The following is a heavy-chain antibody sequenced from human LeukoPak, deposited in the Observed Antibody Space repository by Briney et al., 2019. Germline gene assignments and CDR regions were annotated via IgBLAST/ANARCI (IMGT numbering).Heavy chain of an antibody. J-gene: IGHJ6*02. CDR3: ATAPILRGEGGEHYKYGMDV. CDR1: VGSISSGNW. Sequence: PSEVLSLTCAVSVGSISSGNWWSWVRQSPGKGLEWIGEIHHNGTRNYNPSLKSRVTISADTFKNHFSLILTSLTAADTAVYYCATAPILRGEGGEHYKYGMDVWGQGTTVIVSS. D-gene: IGHD2-2*02. V-gene: IGHV4-4*02. CDR2: IHHNGTR.